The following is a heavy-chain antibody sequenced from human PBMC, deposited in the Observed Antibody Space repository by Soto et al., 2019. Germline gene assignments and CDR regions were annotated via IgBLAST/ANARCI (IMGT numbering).Heavy chain of an antibody. D-gene: IGHD2-21*02. CDR1: GFTFSDYY. J-gene: IGHJ6*03. Sequence: GGSLRLSCAASGFTFSDYYMSWIRQAPGKGLEWVSYISSSGSTIYYADSVKGRFTISRDNAKNSLYLQMNSLRAEDTAVYYCARTVSGGDQDPYYYYYYMDVWGKGTTVTVSS. CDR3: ARTVSGGDQDPYYYYYYMDV. CDR2: ISSSGSTI. V-gene: IGHV3-11*01.